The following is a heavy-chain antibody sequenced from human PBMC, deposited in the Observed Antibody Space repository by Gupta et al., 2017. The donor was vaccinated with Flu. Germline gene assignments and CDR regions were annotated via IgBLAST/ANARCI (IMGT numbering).Heavy chain of an antibody. CDR2: INEVGRIT. CDR3: AKDFTGDKDS. V-gene: IGHV3-74*01. D-gene: IGHD7-27*01. Sequence: GFSVSHYWMHWVRQVPGKGLVWVSRINEVGRITDYADSVKGRFTISRDNAKNTLYLQMNTLRAEDTAIYYCAKDFTGDKDSWGQGTLVTVSS. CDR1: GFSVSHYW. J-gene: IGHJ4*02.